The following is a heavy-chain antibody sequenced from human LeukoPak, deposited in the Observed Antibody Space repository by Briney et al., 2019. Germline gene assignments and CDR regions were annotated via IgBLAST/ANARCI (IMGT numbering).Heavy chain of an antibody. Sequence: ASVKVSCKASGYTFTSYDINWVRQATGQGLEWMGWMNPNSGNTGYAQKFQGRVTMTRNTSISTAYMELSSLRSEDTAVYYCATLPFIAAAGTEGDAFDIWGQGTMVTVSS. CDR2: MNPNSGNT. CDR3: ATLPFIAAAGTEGDAFDI. J-gene: IGHJ3*02. CDR1: GYTFTSYD. D-gene: IGHD6-13*01. V-gene: IGHV1-8*01.